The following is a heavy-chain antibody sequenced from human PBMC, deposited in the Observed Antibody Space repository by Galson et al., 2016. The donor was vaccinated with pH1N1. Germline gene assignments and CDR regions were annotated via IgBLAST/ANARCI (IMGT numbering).Heavy chain of an antibody. CDR3: ARRSTELGLDY. CDR2: IYPGDSET. V-gene: IGHV5-51*03. CDR1: GYTFTTYW. D-gene: IGHD2/OR15-2a*01. Sequence: QSGAEVKKPGESLKISCQASGYTFTTYWIGWVRQMPGKGLEWMGIIYPGDSETKYNPSFEGQVTFSVDKSKNTAYLHWSSLKASDTAIYYCARRSTELGLDYWGQGVLVTVSS. J-gene: IGHJ4*02.